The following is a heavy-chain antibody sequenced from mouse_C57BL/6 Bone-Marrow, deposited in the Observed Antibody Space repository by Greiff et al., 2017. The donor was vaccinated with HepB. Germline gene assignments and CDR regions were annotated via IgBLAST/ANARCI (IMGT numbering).Heavy chain of an antibody. CDR3: ARLMDYGSSSFAY. V-gene: IGHV1-61*01. CDR2: IYPSDSET. D-gene: IGHD1-1*01. Sequence: QVQLQQPGAELVRPGSSVKLSCKASGYTFTSYWMDWVKQRPGQGIEWIGNIYPSDSETHYNQKFKDKATLTVDKSSSTAYMQLSSLTSEDSAVYYCARLMDYGSSSFAYWGQGTLVTVSA. CDR1: GYTFTSYW. J-gene: IGHJ3*01.